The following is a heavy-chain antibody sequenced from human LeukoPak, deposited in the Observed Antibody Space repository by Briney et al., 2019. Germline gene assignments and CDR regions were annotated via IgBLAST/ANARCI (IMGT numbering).Heavy chain of an antibody. CDR2: IIPIFGTA. V-gene: IGHV1-69*01. D-gene: IGHD3-22*01. J-gene: IGHJ4*02. CDR1: GGTFSSYA. CDR3: ARGPYYYDSSGYSF. Sequence: ASVKVSCKASGGTFSSYAISWVRQAPGQGLEWMGGIIPIFGTANYAQKFQGRVTITADESTSTAYMELSSLRSEDTAVYYCARGPYYYDSSGYSFWGQGTLVTVSS.